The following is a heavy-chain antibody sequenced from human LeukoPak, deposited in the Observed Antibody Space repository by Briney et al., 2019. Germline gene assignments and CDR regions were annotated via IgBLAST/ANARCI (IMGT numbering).Heavy chain of an antibody. CDR3: ARVRIGELLYETSIDY. V-gene: IGHV4-39*01. D-gene: IGHD3-10*01. J-gene: IGHJ4*02. CDR2: IYYSGST. CDR1: GGSISSRSYY. Sequence: SETLSLTCTVSGGSISSRSYYWGWIRQPPGKGLEWIGNIYYSGSTYYNPSLKSRVTISVDTSKNQFSLKLSSVTAADTAVYYCARVRIGELLYETSIDYWGQGTLVTVSS.